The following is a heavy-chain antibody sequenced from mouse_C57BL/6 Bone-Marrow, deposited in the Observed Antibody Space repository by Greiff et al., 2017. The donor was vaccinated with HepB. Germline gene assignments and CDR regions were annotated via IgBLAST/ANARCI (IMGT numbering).Heavy chain of an antibody. Sequence: QVQLQQPGAELVMPGASVKLSCKASGYTFTSYWMHWVKQRPGQGLEWIGEIDPSDSYTNYNQKFKGKSTLTVDKSSSTAYIQLSSLTSEDSAVYYCAREGLYYGSSWWYFDVWGTGTTVTVSS. CDR2: IDPSDSYT. CDR3: AREGLYYGSSWWYFDV. CDR1: GYTFTSYW. V-gene: IGHV1-69*01. J-gene: IGHJ1*03. D-gene: IGHD1-1*01.